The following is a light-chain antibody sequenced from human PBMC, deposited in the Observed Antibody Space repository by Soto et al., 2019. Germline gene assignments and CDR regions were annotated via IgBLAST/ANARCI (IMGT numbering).Light chain of an antibody. CDR3: QQYYRTPLT. V-gene: IGKV4-1*01. CDR1: QSVLYSSNNKNY. J-gene: IGKJ4*01. Sequence: DIVMTQSPDSLAVSVGERATISCKSSQSVLYSSNNKNYLAWYQQKPGQPPRLLIYWASTRESGVPDRFSGSGSGTDFTLTINSLQAEDAAVYYCQQYYRTPLTFGGGTKVEIK. CDR2: WAS.